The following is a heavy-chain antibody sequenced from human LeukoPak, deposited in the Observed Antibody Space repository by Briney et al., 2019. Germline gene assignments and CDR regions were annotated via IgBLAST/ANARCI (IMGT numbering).Heavy chain of an antibody. CDR3: ARGRVVQYRTSTIWFDP. V-gene: IGHV7-4-1*02. J-gene: IGHJ5*02. Sequence: ASVKVSCKASGYTFTSYAMNWVRQAPGQGLEWMGWINTNTGNPTYAQGFTGRFVFSLDTSVSTAYLQISSLKAEDTAVYYCARGRVVQYRTSTIWFDPWGQGTLVTVSS. D-gene: IGHD3-3*01. CDR1: GYTFTSYA. CDR2: INTNTGNP.